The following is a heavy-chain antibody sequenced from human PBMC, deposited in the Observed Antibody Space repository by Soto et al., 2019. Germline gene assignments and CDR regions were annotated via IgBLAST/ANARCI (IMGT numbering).Heavy chain of an antibody. Sequence: QVQLVESGGGVVQPGRSLRLSCAASGFTFSSYAMHWVRQAPGKGLEWVAVISYDGRNKYYADSVKGRFTISRDNSKNTLYLQINRMRAEDAAVYYWARDYAALSCSVGYSDGMDVWGQGTMVTVSS. D-gene: IGHD2-15*01. CDR2: ISYDGRNK. V-gene: IGHV3-30*04. CDR3: ARDYAALSCSVGYSDGMDV. CDR1: GFTFSSYA. J-gene: IGHJ6*02.